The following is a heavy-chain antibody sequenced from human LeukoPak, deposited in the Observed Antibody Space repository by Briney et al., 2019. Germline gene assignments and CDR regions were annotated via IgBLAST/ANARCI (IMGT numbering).Heavy chain of an antibody. Sequence: ASVKISCKASGYVFTDYHIHWVQQAPGKGLEWMGRVDPEDGETSYIERFQGRVTITADTPTDTAYMELSNLKSEDTAVYYCSTVRIVGATDYWGQGTLVTVSS. CDR2: VDPEDGET. J-gene: IGHJ4*02. V-gene: IGHV1-69-2*01. CDR3: STVRIVGATDY. CDR1: GYVFTDYH. D-gene: IGHD1-26*01.